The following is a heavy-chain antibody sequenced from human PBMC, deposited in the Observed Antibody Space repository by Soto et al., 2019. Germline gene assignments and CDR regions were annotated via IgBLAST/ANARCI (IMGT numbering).Heavy chain of an antibody. CDR3: AKGILSATIGPYAMDV. V-gene: IGHV3-30*18. Sequence: GGSLRLSCAASGFTFSSYAMHWVRQAPGKGLEWVGVISYDGNYIYYADSVKGRFTISRDNSKNTLYVQVNSLRPEDTAVYYCAKGILSATIGPYAMDVWGQGTTVTVSS. CDR1: GFTFSSYA. J-gene: IGHJ6*02. D-gene: IGHD3-10*01. CDR2: ISYDGNYI.